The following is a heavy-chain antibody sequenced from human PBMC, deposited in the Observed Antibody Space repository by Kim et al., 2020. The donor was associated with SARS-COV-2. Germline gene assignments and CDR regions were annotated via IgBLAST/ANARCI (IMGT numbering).Heavy chain of an antibody. D-gene: IGHD3-22*01. CDR1: GYTFTGYY. V-gene: IGHV1-2*04. CDR3: ARGPNSSGYYYHFAFDI. J-gene: IGHJ3*02. CDR2: INPNSGGT. Sequence: ASVKVSCKASGYTFTGYYMHWVRQAPGQGLEWMGWINPNSGGTNYAQKFQGWVTMTRDTSISTAYMELSRLRSDHTAVYYCARGPNSSGYYYHFAFDIWGQGTMVTVSS.